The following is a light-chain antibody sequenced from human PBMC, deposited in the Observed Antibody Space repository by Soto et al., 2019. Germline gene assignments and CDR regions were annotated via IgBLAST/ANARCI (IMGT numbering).Light chain of an antibody. Sequence: RARQSVRSSLEWYQQKDGKAPRLLIYAASNRATGIPDRCCGSGSGTDFTLTLSRLEPEDFEVYFCQPSGSYPPTFGQGTKVDIK. V-gene: IGKV3-11*01. CDR2: AAS. CDR3: QPSGSYPPT. CDR1: QSVRSS. J-gene: IGKJ1*01.